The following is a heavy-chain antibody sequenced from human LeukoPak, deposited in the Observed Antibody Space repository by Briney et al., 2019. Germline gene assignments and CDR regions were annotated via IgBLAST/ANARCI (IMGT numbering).Heavy chain of an antibody. Sequence: GGSLRLSCAASGFTFRNYWMTWVRQAPGKGLEGVANIKQDGSEINYVDSVKGRFTISRDDAKNSLSLQMNSLRAEDTAVYYCARDISLPNYDGFDIWGQGTMVTVSS. D-gene: IGHD5-24*01. CDR1: GFTFRNYW. CDR3: ARDISLPNYDGFDI. V-gene: IGHV3-7*05. CDR2: IKQDGSEI. J-gene: IGHJ3*02.